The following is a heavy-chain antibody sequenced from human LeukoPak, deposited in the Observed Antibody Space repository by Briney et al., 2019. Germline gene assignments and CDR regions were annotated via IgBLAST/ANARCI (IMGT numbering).Heavy chain of an antibody. CDR2: ISSSSSYI. J-gene: IGHJ4*02. V-gene: IGHV3-21*01. CDR1: GFTFSSYS. CDR3: ARLSRGYFDY. Sequence: GGSLRLSCAASGFTFSSYSMNWVHQGPGKGLEWVSSISSSSSYIYYADSVKGRFTISRDNAKNSLYLQMNSLRAEDTAVYYCARLSRGYFDYWGQGTLVTVSS.